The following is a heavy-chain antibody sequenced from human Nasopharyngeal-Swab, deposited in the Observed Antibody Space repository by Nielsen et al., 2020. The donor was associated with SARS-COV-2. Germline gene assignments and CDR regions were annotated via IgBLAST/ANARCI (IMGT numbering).Heavy chain of an antibody. J-gene: IGHJ6*02. Sequence: GESLKISCAASGFTFSSYGMHWVRQAPGKGLEWVAVISYDGSNKYYADSVKGRFTISRDNAKNSLYLQMNSLRAEDTAVYYCARDIKRYFDWLLPSYYYYGMDVWGQGTTVTVSS. V-gene: IGHV3-30*03. D-gene: IGHD3-9*01. CDR2: ISYDGSNK. CDR3: ARDIKRYFDWLLPSYYYYGMDV. CDR1: GFTFSSYG.